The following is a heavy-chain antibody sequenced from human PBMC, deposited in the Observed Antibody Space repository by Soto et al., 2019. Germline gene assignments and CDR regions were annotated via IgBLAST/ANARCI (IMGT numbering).Heavy chain of an antibody. CDR3: AKDLFTYYDFWRGIGAFDI. CDR2: ISGSGGST. CDR1: GFTFSSYA. D-gene: IGHD3-3*01. V-gene: IGHV3-23*01. J-gene: IGHJ3*02. Sequence: EVQLLESGGGLVQPGGSLRLSCAASGFTFSSYAMSWVRQAPGKGLEWVSAISGSGGSTYYADSVKGRFTISRDNFKNTLYLQMNSLRAEDTAVYYCAKDLFTYYDFWRGIGAFDIWGQGTMVTVSS.